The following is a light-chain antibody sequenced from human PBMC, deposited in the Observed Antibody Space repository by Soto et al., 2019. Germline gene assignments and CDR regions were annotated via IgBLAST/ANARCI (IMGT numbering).Light chain of an antibody. J-gene: IGKJ1*01. CDR3: QQYNTWPWT. V-gene: IGKV3-15*01. CDR1: QSVSSSY. Sequence: EIVLTQSPGTLSLSPGERATLSCRASQSVSSSYLAWYQQKPGQAPRLLIDGASDRATGIPDRFSGSGYGTEFTLSISSLQSEDFAVYYCQQYNTWPWTFGQVTKVEIK. CDR2: GAS.